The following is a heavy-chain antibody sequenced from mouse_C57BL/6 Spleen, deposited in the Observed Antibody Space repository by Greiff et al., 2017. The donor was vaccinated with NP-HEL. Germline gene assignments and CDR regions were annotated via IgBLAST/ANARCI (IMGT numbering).Heavy chain of an antibody. J-gene: IGHJ4*01. D-gene: IGHD2-3*01. CDR1: GYTFTDYY. CDR3: ARRTSYDGYYVGGAMDY. V-gene: IGHV1-76*01. Sequence: QVQLQQSGAELVRPGASVKLSCKASGYTFTDYYINWVKQRPGQGLEWIARIYPGSGNTYYNEKFKGKATLTAEKSFSTAYMQLSSLTSEDSAVYFCARRTSYDGYYVGGAMDYWGQGTSVTVSS. CDR2: IYPGSGNT.